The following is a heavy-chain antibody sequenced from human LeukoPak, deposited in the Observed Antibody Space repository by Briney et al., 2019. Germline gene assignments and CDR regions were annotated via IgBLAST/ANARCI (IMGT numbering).Heavy chain of an antibody. CDR2: IKQDGSEK. J-gene: IGHJ4*02. CDR3: ARDYGVYGDYAFDY. D-gene: IGHD4-17*01. CDR1: GFNFSSDW. Sequence: GGSLRLSCAASGFNFSSDWMSWVRQAPGKGLEWVANIKQDGSEKYYVDSVKGRFTTSRDNAKNSLYLQMNSLRAEDTAVYYCARDYGVYGDYAFDYWGQGTLVTVSS. V-gene: IGHV3-7*01.